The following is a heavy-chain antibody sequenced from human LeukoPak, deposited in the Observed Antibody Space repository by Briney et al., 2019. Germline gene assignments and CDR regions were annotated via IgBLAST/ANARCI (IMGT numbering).Heavy chain of an antibody. CDR1: GFTFSSYG. D-gene: IGHD3-22*01. CDR2: ISYDGSNK. J-gene: IGHJ5*02. Sequence: GGSLRLSCGASGFTFSSYGMHWVRQAPGKGLEWVAVISYDGSNKYYADSVKGRFTISRDNSNNTLYLQMNSLRAEDTAVYYGAKASGGSGYLFPWFDPWGQGTLVTVSS. V-gene: IGHV3-30*18. CDR3: AKASGGSGYLFPWFDP.